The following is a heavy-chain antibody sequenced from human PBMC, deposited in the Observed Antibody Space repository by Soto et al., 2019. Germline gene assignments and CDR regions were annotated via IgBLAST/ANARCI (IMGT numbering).Heavy chain of an antibody. D-gene: IGHD6-19*01. J-gene: IGHJ4*02. Sequence: SVKVSCKASGGTFSSYAISWVRQAPGQGLEWMGGIIPIFGTANYAQKFQGRVTITADESTSTAYMELSSLRSEDTAVYYCARVSSGWHYFDYWGQGTLVTVSS. CDR2: IIPIFGTA. V-gene: IGHV1-69*13. CDR3: ARVSSGWHYFDY. CDR1: GGTFSSYA.